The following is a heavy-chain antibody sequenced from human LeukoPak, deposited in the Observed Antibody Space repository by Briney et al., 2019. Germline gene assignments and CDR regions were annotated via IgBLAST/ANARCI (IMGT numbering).Heavy chain of an antibody. CDR2: ISGSGGST. CDR1: GFTFSSYA. V-gene: IGHV3-23*01. J-gene: IGHJ1*01. CDR3: AKDGDIVVVPAAMEEYFQH. D-gene: IGHD2-2*01. Sequence: RGSLRLSCAASGFTFSSYAMSWVRQAPGKGLEWVSAISGSGGSTYYADSVKGRFTISRDNSKNTLYLQMNSLRAEDTAVYYCAKDGDIVVVPAAMEEYFQHWGQGTLVTVSS.